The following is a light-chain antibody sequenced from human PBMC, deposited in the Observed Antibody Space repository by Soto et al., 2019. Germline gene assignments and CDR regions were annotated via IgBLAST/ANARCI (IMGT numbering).Light chain of an antibody. Sequence: AIQLTQSPSSLSASVGARVTITCRASLGISSSLAWYQQKPKKPPMLLIYDAFNLESGVPSRFSGSGSGTYFTLTISSLQPEDFATYYCQQFNNYPLTFGGVTEVDIK. CDR2: DAF. V-gene: IGKV1D-13*01. CDR1: LGISSS. CDR3: QQFNNYPLT. J-gene: IGKJ4*01.